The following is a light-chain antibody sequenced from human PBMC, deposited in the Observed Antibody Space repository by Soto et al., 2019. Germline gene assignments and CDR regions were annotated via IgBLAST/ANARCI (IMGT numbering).Light chain of an antibody. J-gene: IGLJ1*01. CDR3: ISYTGKSASYV. V-gene: IGLV2-14*01. CDR1: SSDVGGYNY. Sequence: SALAQPASVSGSPGQSITISCTGTSSDVGGYNYVAWYQQHPGKAPKLIIYEVTNRPPGVSYRFSASKSGNTASLTISGLQSEDEADYYCISYTGKSASYVFGTGTKVTVL. CDR2: EVT.